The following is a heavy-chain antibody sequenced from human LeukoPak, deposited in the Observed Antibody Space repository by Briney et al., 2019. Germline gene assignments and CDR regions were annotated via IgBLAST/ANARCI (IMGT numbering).Heavy chain of an antibody. V-gene: IGHV4-59*12. J-gene: IGHJ4*02. CDR3: ARGRGSGYYRY. D-gene: IGHD3-22*01. CDR2: IYYSGST. CDR1: GGSISSYF. Sequence: PSETLSLTCTVSGGSISSYFWSWIRQPPGKGLGWIGYIYYSGSTNYNPSLKSRVTISVDTSKNQFSLKLSSVTAADTAVYYCARGRGSGYYRYWGQGTLVTVSS.